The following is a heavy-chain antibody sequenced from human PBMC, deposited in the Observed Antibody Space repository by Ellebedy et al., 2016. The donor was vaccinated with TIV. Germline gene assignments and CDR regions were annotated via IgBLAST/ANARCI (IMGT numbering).Heavy chain of an antibody. J-gene: IGHJ4*02. D-gene: IGHD3-22*01. CDR2: IHYSGST. CDR3: ASGFYDSRGYSMQFDY. CDR1: GGSISAYY. Sequence: GSLRLSCTVSGGSISAYYWSWIRQPPGKGLEWIGYIHYSGSTNYNPSLKSRVTISVDTSKNQFSLKLTSVTAADTALYYCASGFYDSRGYSMQFDYWGQGTLVTVSS. V-gene: IGHV4-59*01.